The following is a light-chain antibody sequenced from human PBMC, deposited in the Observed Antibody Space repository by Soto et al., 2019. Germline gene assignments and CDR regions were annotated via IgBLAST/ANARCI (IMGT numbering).Light chain of an antibody. Sequence: QSVLTQPPSVSGAPGQRVTISCTGSHSNIGTGYDVHWYQQLPGTAPKLLIYGNTKRPSGVPDRISGSKSGTAASLAITGLQAEDEADYYCQSYDNGRSGFYVFGTGTKLTVL. J-gene: IGLJ1*01. V-gene: IGLV1-40*01. CDR2: GNT. CDR3: QSYDNGRSGFYV. CDR1: HSNIGTGYD.